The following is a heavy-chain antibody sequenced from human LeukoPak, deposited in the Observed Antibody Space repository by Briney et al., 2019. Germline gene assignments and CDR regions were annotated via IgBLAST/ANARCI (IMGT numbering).Heavy chain of an antibody. J-gene: IGHJ5*02. Sequence: GGSLRLSCAASGFTFSDYGMHWVRQAPGKGLDWVAVIWNDGSNKLQADFVRGRFTISRDNSNNTLYLQMNSLRVEDTAVYYCAREGRGAAAGNFRSFDPWGQGTLVTVSS. CDR2: IWNDGSNK. CDR3: AREGRGAAAGNFRSFDP. V-gene: IGHV3-33*01. D-gene: IGHD6-13*01. CDR1: GFTFSDYG.